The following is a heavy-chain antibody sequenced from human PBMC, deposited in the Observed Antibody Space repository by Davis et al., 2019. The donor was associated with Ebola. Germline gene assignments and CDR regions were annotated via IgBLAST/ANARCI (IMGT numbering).Heavy chain of an antibody. J-gene: IGHJ4*02. D-gene: IGHD6-6*01. V-gene: IGHV3-48*01. CDR2: ISGRSSTR. CDR3: ARDSNGIAAPLAY. CDR1: GFTFSSYN. Sequence: GGSLRLSCAASGFTFSSYNMNWVRQAPGKGLEWVSYISGRSSTRYYADSVKGRFTISRDDAKNSLFLQMNSLRAEDTAVYYCARDSNGIAAPLAYWGQGTLVTVSS.